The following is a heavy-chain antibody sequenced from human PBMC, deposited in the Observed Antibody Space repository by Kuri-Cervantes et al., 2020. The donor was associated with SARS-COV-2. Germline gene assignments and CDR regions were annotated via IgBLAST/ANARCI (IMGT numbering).Heavy chain of an antibody. CDR1: GFTFSSYS. J-gene: IGHJ4*02. V-gene: IGHV3-21*01. D-gene: IGHD4-11*01. CDR2: ISSSSSYI. CDR3: ARVTTVTEGY. Sequence: GESLKISCAASGFTFSSYSMNWVRQAAGKGLEWVSSISSSSSYIYYADSVKGRFTISRDNAKNSLYLQMNSLRAEDTAVYYCARVTTVTEGYWGQGTLVTVSS.